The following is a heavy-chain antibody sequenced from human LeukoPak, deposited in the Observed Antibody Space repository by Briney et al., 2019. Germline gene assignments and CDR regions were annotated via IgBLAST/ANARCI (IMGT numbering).Heavy chain of an antibody. J-gene: IGHJ4*02. V-gene: IGHV3-33*01. CDR2: IWDDGSHK. CDR3: ARSYSGTPFDY. Sequence: GGSLRPSCAASGFTFSNYGMHGVRQAPGKGLEWVAVIWDDGSHKYYADSVKGRFTISRDNSKNTLYLQMNSLRAEDTAVYYCARSYSGTPFDYWGQGTLVTVSS. D-gene: IGHD1-26*01. CDR1: GFTFSNYG.